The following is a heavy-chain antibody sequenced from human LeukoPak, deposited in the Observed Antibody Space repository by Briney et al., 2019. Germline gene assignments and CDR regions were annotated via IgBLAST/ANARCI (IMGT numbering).Heavy chain of an antibody. CDR1: GYTFTSYY. V-gene: IGHV1-46*01. CDR2: INPSGGGT. J-gene: IGHJ4*02. D-gene: IGHD3-3*01. Sequence: VASVKVSCKASGYTFTSYYMHWVRQAPGQGLEWMGIINPSGGGTSYAQKFQGRVTMTRDTSTSTVYMELSSLRSEDTAVYYCARGGHTIFGVVIMPVNDYWGQGTLVTVSS. CDR3: ARGGHTIFGVVIMPVNDY.